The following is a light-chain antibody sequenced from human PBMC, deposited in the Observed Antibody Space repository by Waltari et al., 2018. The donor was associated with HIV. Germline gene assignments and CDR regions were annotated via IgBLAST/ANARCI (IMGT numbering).Light chain of an antibody. J-gene: IGLJ2*01. CDR3: QSADNNYVV. V-gene: IGLV3-25*03. CDR2: KDT. Sequence: SFELTQPPSVSVSPGQTARITCFADALPNQYTYWYQQKPGQAPLLVIYKDTEMPPGSLDRFSGSSAGTTVTLTIRGVQSEDEADYYCQSADNNYVVFGGGTKLTVL. CDR1: ALPNQY.